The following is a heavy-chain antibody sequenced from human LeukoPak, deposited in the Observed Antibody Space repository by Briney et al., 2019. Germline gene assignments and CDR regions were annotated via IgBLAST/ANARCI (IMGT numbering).Heavy chain of an antibody. Sequence: GGSLRLSCAASGFTFSSYAMSWVRQAPGKGLEWVSAISGSGGSTYYADSVKGRFTISRDNSKNTLYLQMNSLRAEDTAVYYCAKDSRRWELLRYYVTYAPRPLFDYWGQGTLVTVSS. CDR1: GFTFSSYA. D-gene: IGHD1-26*01. J-gene: IGHJ4*02. CDR3: AKDSRRWELLRYYVTYAPRPLFDY. V-gene: IGHV3-23*01. CDR2: ISGSGGST.